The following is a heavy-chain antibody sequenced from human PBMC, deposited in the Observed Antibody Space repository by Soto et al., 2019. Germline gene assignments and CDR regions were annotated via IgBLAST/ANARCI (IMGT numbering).Heavy chain of an antibody. CDR3: ARAGDSGSYFQH. CDR1: GFTFSSYG. Sequence: QVQLVESGGGVVQPGRSLRLSCAASGFTFSSYGMHWVRQAPGKGLEWVAVIWYDGSNKYYADSVKGRFTISRDNSKNTLYLQINSMRAEDTAVYYCARAGDSGSYFQHWGQGTLVTVSS. CDR2: IWYDGSNK. V-gene: IGHV3-33*01. D-gene: IGHD1-26*01. J-gene: IGHJ1*01.